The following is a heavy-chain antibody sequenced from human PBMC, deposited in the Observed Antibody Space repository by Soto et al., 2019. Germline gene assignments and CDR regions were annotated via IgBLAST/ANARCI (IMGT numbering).Heavy chain of an antibody. J-gene: IGHJ5*02. CDR3: ARGSGSYYKYNWFDP. CDR1: GYTFTGYY. Sequence: ASVKVSCKASGYTFTGYYMHWERQAPGQGLEWMGWINPNSGGTNYAQKFQGRVTMTRDTSISTAYMELSRLRSDDTAVYYCARGSGSYYKYNWFDPWGQGTLVTVSS. V-gene: IGHV1-2*02. D-gene: IGHD3-10*01. CDR2: INPNSGGT.